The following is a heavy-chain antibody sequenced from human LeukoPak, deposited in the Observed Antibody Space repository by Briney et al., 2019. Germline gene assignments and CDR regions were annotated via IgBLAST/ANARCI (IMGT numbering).Heavy chain of an antibody. J-gene: IGHJ6*03. CDR1: GGSFSGYY. CDR3: ARDGRGLGFYYYYMDV. CDR2: IYYSGST. D-gene: IGHD2-8*01. V-gene: IGHV4-34*01. Sequence: SGTLSLTCAVYGGSFSGYYWSWIRQPPGKGLEWIGSIYYSGSTYYNPSLKSRVTISVDTSKNQFSLKLSSVTAADTAVYYCARDGRGLGFYYYYMDVWGKGTTVTVSS.